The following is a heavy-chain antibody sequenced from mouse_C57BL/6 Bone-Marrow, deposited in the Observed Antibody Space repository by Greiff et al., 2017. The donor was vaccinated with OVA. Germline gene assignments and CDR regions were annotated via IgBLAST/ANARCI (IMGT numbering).Heavy chain of an antibody. CDR1: GYAFTNYL. CDR3: ARGVYYAMDY. Sequence: VKVVESGAELVRPGTSVKVSCKASGYAFTNYLIEWVKQRPGPGLAWIGVINPGSGGTNYNEKFKGKATLTADKSSSTAYMQLSSLTSEDSAVYFCARGVYYAMDYWGQGTSVTVSS. V-gene: IGHV1-54*01. J-gene: IGHJ4*01. CDR2: INPGSGGT.